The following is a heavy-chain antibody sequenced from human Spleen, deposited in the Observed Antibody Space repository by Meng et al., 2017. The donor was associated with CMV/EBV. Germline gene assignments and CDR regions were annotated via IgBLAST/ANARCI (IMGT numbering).Heavy chain of an antibody. CDR3: ARPPFGAAGTHWYFDL. Sequence: SGFIFPSYAMHWVRQAPGKGLEWLAVISDDASKTDYADAVKGRFTISRDNYKNTLFLQMSSLRDEDTAVYYCARPPFGAAGTHWYFDLWGRGTLVTVSS. CDR1: GFIFPSYA. CDR2: ISDDASKT. J-gene: IGHJ2*01. D-gene: IGHD6-13*01. V-gene: IGHV3-30*04.